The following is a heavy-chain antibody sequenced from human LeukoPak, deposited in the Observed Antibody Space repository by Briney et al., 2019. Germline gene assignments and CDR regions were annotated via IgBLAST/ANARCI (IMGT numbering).Heavy chain of an antibody. V-gene: IGHV4-4*07. J-gene: IGHJ4*02. CDR1: GDSINSYY. Sequence: SETLSLTCTVSGDSINSYYWTWIRQPAGKGLEWIGRIYTSGSTNYNPSLKSRVTISVDTSKNQFSLKLSSVTAADTAVYYCARSRIVGAKGFDYWGQGTLVTVSS. CDR3: ARSRIVGAKGFDY. D-gene: IGHD1-26*01. CDR2: IYTSGST.